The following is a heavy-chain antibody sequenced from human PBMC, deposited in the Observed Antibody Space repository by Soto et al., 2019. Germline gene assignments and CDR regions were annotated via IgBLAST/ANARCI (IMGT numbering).Heavy chain of an antibody. Sequence: EVQVLESGGGLVQPGGSLRLSCVGSGFFFSSYTMTWVRQAPGKGLEWVSSFSATSENTYYADSVRGRFTISRDNSKNTLFLQMNSLTAEDTAMYYCAKARDQQWVRLPFDYWGQGILFIVSS. CDR2: FSATSENT. D-gene: IGHD6-19*01. J-gene: IGHJ4*02. CDR3: AKARDQQWVRLPFDY. CDR1: GFFFSSYT. V-gene: IGHV3-23*01.